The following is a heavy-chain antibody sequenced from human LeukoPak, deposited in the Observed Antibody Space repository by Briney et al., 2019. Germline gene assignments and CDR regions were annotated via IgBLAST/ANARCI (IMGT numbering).Heavy chain of an antibody. J-gene: IGHJ5*02. CDR1: GYTFTSYY. V-gene: IGHV1-46*01. CDR2: INSRSGST. Sequence: GASVKVSCKASGYTFTSYYMHWVRQAPGQGLEWMGVINSRSGSTYYAQKFQGRVTMTRDTSTSTVYMELSSLRSEDTAVYYCAMRRGRWDWFDPWGQGTLVTVSS. D-gene: IGHD4-23*01. CDR3: AMRRGRWDWFDP.